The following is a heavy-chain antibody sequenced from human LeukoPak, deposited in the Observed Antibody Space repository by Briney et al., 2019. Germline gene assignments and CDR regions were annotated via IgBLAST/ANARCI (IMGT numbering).Heavy chain of an antibody. D-gene: IGHD3-10*01. V-gene: IGHV3-7*01. J-gene: IGHJ4*02. Sequence: GGSLRLSCAASGFTFSSYWMSWVRQAPGKGLERMANIKQDGSEKYYVDSVKGRFTISRDNAKNSLYLQMNSLRAEDTAVYYYASYGSYPEGYWGQGTLVTVSS. CDR1: GFTFSSYW. CDR2: IKQDGSEK. CDR3: ASYGSYPEGY.